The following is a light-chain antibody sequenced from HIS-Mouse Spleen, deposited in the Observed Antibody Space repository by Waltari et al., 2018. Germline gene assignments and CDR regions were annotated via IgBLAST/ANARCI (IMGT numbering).Light chain of an antibody. CDR1: SSAVGSYNL. Sequence: QSALTQPPSVSGSPGQSSTISCTGTSSAVGSYNLIPWYQQHPRKAPKLMIYEGSKRPSGVSNRFSGSKSGNTASLTISGLQAEDEADYYCCSYAGGSTLNYVFGTGTKVTVL. CDR3: CSYAGGSTLNYV. J-gene: IGLJ1*01. V-gene: IGLV2-23*01. CDR2: EGS.